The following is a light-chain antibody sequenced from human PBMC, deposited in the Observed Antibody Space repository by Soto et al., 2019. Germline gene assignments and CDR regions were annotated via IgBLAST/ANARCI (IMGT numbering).Light chain of an antibody. Sequence: QSVLTQPPSASGSPGQSVTISSTGTKNDNGVYDFVSWYQHHPGKAPRLIIYEVVQRPSGVPDRFSGSKSGNTASLTVSGLQAADEADYFCKSYAGSNTYVFGSGTKV. V-gene: IGLV2-8*01. CDR2: EVV. CDR1: KNDNGVYDF. CDR3: KSYAGSNTYV. J-gene: IGLJ1*01.